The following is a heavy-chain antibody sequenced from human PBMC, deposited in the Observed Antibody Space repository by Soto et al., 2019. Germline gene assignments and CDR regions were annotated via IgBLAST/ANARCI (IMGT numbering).Heavy chain of an antibody. CDR2: IYYSGST. CDR1: GGSISSGDYY. Sequence: TLSLTCTVSGGSISSGDYYWSWIRQPPGKGLEWIGYIYYSGSTYYNPSLKSRVTISVDTSKNQFSLKLSSVTAADTAVYYCARDRGGYDSSNYYYYYYGMDVWGQGTTVTVSS. V-gene: IGHV4-30-4*01. CDR3: ARDRGGYDSSNYYYYYYGMDV. D-gene: IGHD5-12*01. J-gene: IGHJ6*02.